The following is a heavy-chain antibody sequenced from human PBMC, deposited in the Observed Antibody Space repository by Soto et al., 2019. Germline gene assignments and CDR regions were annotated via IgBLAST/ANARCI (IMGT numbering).Heavy chain of an antibody. CDR2: IYPGDSDT. Sequence: GESLKISCKGSGYSFTSYWIGWVRQMPGKGLEWMGIIYPGDSDTRYSPSFQGQVTISADKSISTAYLQWSSLKASDTAMYYCARLDYRIYYYYGMXVWGQGTTVTVSS. D-gene: IGHD4-4*01. J-gene: IGHJ6*02. CDR3: ARLDYRIYYYYGMXV. CDR1: GYSFTSYW. V-gene: IGHV5-51*01.